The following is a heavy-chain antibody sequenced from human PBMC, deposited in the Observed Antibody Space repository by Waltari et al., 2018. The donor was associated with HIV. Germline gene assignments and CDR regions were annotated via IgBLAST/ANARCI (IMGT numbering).Heavy chain of an antibody. Sequence: VQLVESGGGSIKTGGSLRLSCAGSGFSVRNHCMAWVSQGPGKGLVWVARINSDGSTRNYADAVKGRFVISRDNSRNTVYLQLNSVKVEDTAVYFCARASHYIEFSTFDGDYYFDLWGRGTRVAVSS. V-gene: IGHV3-74*01. J-gene: IGHJ4*02. CDR1: GFSVRNHC. CDR2: INSDGSTR. CDR3: ARASHYIEFSTFDGDYYFDL. D-gene: IGHD3-9*01.